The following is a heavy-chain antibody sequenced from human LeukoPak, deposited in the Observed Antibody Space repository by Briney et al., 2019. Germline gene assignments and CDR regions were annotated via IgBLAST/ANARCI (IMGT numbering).Heavy chain of an antibody. V-gene: IGHV3-23*01. CDR1: GFTFSSYG. D-gene: IGHD3-22*01. CDR3: AKEPLPYDSSGYYSS. CDR2: ISGSGGST. Sequence: GALRLSCAASGFTFSSYGMSWVRQAPGKGLEWVSAISGSGGSTYYADSVKGRFTISRDNSKNTLYLQMNSLRAEDTAVYYCAKEPLPYDSSGYYSSWGQGTLVTVSS. J-gene: IGHJ4*02.